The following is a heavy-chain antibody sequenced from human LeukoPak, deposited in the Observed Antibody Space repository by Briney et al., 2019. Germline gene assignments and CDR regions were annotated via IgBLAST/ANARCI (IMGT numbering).Heavy chain of an antibody. CDR2: VYYRGNT. CDR1: GGSISSSSYY. J-gene: IGHJ4*02. CDR3: ARGRWISGSYYNFDY. D-gene: IGHD1-26*01. V-gene: IGHV4-39*07. Sequence: SETLSLTCAVSGGSISSSSYYWGWIRQPPGKGLEWIGSVYYRGNTYYNPSLKSRVTISADTSNNQFSLQLNSVTAADTAVYYCARGRWISGSYYNFDYWGQGTLVTVSS.